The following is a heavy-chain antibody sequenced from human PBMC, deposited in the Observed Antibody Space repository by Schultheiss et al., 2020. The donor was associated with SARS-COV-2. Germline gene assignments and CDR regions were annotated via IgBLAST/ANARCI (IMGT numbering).Heavy chain of an antibody. CDR3: ATPTKGYSGYDWGAFDI. CDR1: GYSISSGYY. Sequence: SETLSLTCAVSGYSISSGYYWGWIRQPPGKGLEWIGEINHSGSTYYNPSLKSRVTISVDTSKSQFSLKLSSVTAADTAVYYCATPTKGYSGYDWGAFDIWGQGTMVTVSS. V-gene: IGHV4-38-2*01. CDR2: INHSGST. D-gene: IGHD5-12*01. J-gene: IGHJ3*02.